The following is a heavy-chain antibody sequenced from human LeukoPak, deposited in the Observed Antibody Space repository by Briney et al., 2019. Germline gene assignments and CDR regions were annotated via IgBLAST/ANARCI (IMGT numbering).Heavy chain of an antibody. CDR1: GFTFSSYA. Sequence: PGGSLRLSCAASGFTFSSYAMHWVRQAPGKGLEWVAVISYVGSNKYYADSVKGRFTISRDNSKNTLYLQMNSLRAEDTAVYYCARGRDYRSPEDYWGQGTLVTVSS. J-gene: IGHJ4*02. CDR3: ARGRDYRSPEDY. V-gene: IGHV3-30-3*01. D-gene: IGHD4-11*01. CDR2: ISYVGSNK.